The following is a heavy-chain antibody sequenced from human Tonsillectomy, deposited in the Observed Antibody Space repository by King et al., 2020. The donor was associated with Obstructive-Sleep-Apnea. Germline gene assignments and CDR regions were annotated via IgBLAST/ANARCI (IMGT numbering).Heavy chain of an antibody. D-gene: IGHD3-10*01. Sequence: VQLVESGGGLVQPGGSLRLSCAASGFTFSSHAMSWFRQAPGKGLEWVSAISGSGGSTYYSDSVKGRFTISRDNSKNTLYLPMNSLRAEDTAVYYCATNYYGSGSYFDYWGQGTLVTVSS. CDR2: ISGSGGST. V-gene: IGHV3-23*04. CDR3: ATNYYGSGSYFDY. J-gene: IGHJ4*02. CDR1: GFTFSSHA.